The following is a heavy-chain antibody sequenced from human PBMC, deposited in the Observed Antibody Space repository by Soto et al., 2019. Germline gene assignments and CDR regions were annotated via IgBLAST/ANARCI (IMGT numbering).Heavy chain of an antibody. J-gene: IGHJ5*02. V-gene: IGHV3-21*01. CDR2: ISSSSSYI. Sequence: EVQLVESGGGLVKPGGSLRLSCAASGFTFSSYSMNWVRQAPGKGLEWVSSISSSSSYIYYADSVKGRFTISRDNAKNSLYLQMNSLRAEDTAVYYCASEAPSYLRAAAGTFDPWGQGTLVTVSS. CDR1: GFTFSSYS. D-gene: IGHD6-13*01. CDR3: ASEAPSYLRAAAGTFDP.